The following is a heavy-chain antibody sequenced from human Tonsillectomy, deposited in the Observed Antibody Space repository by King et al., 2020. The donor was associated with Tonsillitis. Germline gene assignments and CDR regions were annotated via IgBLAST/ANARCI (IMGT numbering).Heavy chain of an antibody. Sequence: VQLQESGPGLVKPSQTLSFTCNVSGGSISSDSYYWSWIRQHPGKGLEWIGYIHYTGSTYYSPSPKSRMTISVDTSKNQFSLNLSSVTAADTAVYYCASATCSSTTCYRPEYFQDWGQGALVTVSS. D-gene: IGHD2-2*01. V-gene: IGHV4-31*03. CDR2: IHYTGST. J-gene: IGHJ1*01. CDR3: ASATCSSTTCYRPEYFQD. CDR1: GGSISSDSYY.